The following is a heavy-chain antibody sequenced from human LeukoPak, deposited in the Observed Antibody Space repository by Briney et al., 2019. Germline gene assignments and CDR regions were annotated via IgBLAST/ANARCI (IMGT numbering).Heavy chain of an antibody. V-gene: IGHV3-11*04. CDR2: ISSSGSTI. Sequence: GGSLRLSCADSGFTFSVYYMSWIRQAPGKGLEWVSYISSSGSTIYYADSVKGRFTISRDNAKNSLYLQMNSLRAEDTAVYYCARDLSSWTFSGFDIWGQGTMVTVSS. CDR3: ARDLSSWTFSGFDI. CDR1: GFTFSVYY. J-gene: IGHJ3*02. D-gene: IGHD6-13*01.